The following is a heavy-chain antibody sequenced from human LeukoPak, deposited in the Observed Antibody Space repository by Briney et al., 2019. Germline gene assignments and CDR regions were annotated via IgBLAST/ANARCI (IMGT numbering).Heavy chain of an antibody. CDR3: AKEAGQDYGALDAFDV. CDR1: GFTFSIYS. D-gene: IGHD4-17*01. J-gene: IGHJ3*01. Sequence: GGSLRLSCAASGFTFSIYSMNWVRQAPGKGLEWVSSIGGTSSSLYYAESVKGRFTISRDNARNSLYLQMNSLRAEDTAVYYCAKEAGQDYGALDAFDVWGQGTMVTVSS. V-gene: IGHV3-21*01. CDR2: IGGTSSSL.